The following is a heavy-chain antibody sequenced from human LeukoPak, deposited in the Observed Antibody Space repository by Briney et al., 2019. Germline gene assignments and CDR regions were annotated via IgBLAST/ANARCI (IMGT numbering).Heavy chain of an antibody. J-gene: IGHJ4*02. V-gene: IGHV3-21*01. CDR3: ARDPYCSGGSCYFDY. CDR2: ISSSSSYI. Sequence: GGSLRLSCAASGFTFSSYSMNWVRQAPGKGLEWVSSISSSSSYIYYADSVKGRFTISRDNAKNSLYLQMNSLRAEDTAVYYCARDPYCSGGSCYFDYWVQGTLVTVSS. CDR1: GFTFSSYS. D-gene: IGHD2-15*01.